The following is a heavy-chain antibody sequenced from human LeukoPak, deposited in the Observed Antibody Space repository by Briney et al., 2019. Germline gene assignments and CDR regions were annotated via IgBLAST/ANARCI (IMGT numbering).Heavy chain of an antibody. CDR2: INPSGGST. Sequence: ASVKVSCKASGYTSTSYYMHWVRQAPGQGLEWMGIINPSGGSTSYAQKFQGRVTMTRDTSTSTVYMELSSLRSEDTAVYYCARDPLHSSGWYTRYYFDYWGQGTLVTVSS. V-gene: IGHV1-46*03. J-gene: IGHJ4*02. D-gene: IGHD6-19*01. CDR3: ARDPLHSSGWYTRYYFDY. CDR1: GYTSTSYY.